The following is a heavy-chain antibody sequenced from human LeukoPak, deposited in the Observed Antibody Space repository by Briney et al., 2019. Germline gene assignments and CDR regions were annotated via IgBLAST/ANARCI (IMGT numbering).Heavy chain of an antibody. CDR2: INPNSGGT. D-gene: IGHD1-1*01. J-gene: IGHJ6*03. CDR3: AREWEDWNGPYHYYMDV. CDR1: GYTFTGYY. Sequence: GASVKVSCKASGYTFTGYYMHWVRQAPGQGLEWMGWINPNSGGTNYAQKFQGRVTMTRDTSISTAYMELSRLRSDDTAVYYCAREWEDWNGPYHYYMDVWGKGTTVTVSS. V-gene: IGHV1-2*02.